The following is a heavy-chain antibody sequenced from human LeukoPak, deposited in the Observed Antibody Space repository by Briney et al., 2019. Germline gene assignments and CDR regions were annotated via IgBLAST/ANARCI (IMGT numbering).Heavy chain of an antibody. J-gene: IGHJ4*02. D-gene: IGHD4-17*01. CDR1: GFTFSSYW. V-gene: IGHV3-21*01. CDR2: ISSSSSYI. CDR3: ARDPDYGDGFFDY. Sequence: GGSLRLSCAASGFTFSSYWMHWVRQAPGKGLEWVSSISSSSSYIYYADSVKGRFTISRDNAKNSLYLQMNSLRAEDTAVYYCARDPDYGDGFFDYWGQGTLVTVSS.